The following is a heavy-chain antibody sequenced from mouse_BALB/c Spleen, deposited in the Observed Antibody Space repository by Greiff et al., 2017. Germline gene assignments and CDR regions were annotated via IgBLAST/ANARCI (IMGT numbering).Heavy chain of an antibody. J-gene: IGHJ2*01. D-gene: IGHD2-14*01. CDR1: GYTFTSYW. Sequence: QVQLQQSGAELARPGASVKLSCKASGYTFTSYWMQWVKQRPGQGLEWIGAIYPGDGDTRYTQKFKGKATLTADKSSSTAYMQLSSLASEDSAVYYCARLRYDAYYFDYWGQGTTLTVSS. CDR2: IYPGDGDT. CDR3: ARLRYDAYYFDY. V-gene: IGHV1-87*01.